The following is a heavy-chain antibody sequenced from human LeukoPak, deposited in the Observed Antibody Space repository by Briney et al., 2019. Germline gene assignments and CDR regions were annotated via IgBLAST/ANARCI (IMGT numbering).Heavy chain of an antibody. V-gene: IGHV3-23*01. CDR2: ISGSGGST. CDR1: GFTFRNYG. D-gene: IGHD6-19*01. CDR3: AKGRREVAGTPYYYYYMDV. Sequence: GGTLRLSCAASGFTFRNYGMNWVRQAPGKGLEWVSAISGSGGSTYYADSVKGRFTISRDNSKNTLYLQMNSLRAEDTAVYYCAKGRREVAGTPYYYYYMDVWGKGTTVTISS. J-gene: IGHJ6*03.